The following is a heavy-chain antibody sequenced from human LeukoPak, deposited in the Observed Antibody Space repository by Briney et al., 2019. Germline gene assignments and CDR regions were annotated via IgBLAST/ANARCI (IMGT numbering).Heavy chain of an antibody. CDR3: ARDRPYSSSWFSGYGMDV. CDR2: ISSGGST. J-gene: IGHJ6*02. Sequence: SETLSLTCTVSGASITRYFWNWIRQPPGKELEWIGYISSGGSTNYNPSLKSRVTISVDTSKNQFSLKLSSVTAADTAVYYCARDRPYSSSWFSGYGMDVWGQGTTVTVSS. CDR1: GASITRYF. D-gene: IGHD6-13*01. V-gene: IGHV4-59*12.